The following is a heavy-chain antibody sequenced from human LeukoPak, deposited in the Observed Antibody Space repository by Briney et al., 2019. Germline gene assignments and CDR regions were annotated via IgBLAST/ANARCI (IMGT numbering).Heavy chain of an antibody. CDR3: ARHERPGYYGSGSYYGY. CDR1: GYSFTSYW. J-gene: IGHJ4*02. V-gene: IGHV5-10-1*01. Sequence: GESLKISCKGSGYSFTSYWISWVRQMPGKGLEWMGRIDPSDSYTNYSPSFQGHVTISADKSISTAYLQWSSLKASDTAMYYCARHERPGYYGSGSYYGYWGQGTLVTVPS. D-gene: IGHD3-10*01. CDR2: IDPSDSYT.